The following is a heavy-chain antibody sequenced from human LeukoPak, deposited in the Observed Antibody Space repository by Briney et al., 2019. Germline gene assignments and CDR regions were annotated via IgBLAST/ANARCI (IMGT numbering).Heavy chain of an antibody. Sequence: GGSLRLSCAASGFTFSRNWMHWVRQAPGKGLAWVSRINSDESSTRYADSAKGRFTISRDNAKNTLYLQMNSLGAEDTAVYFCTRESYNDGNFDYWGQGTLVTVSS. CDR2: INSDESST. CDR3: TRESYNDGNFDY. J-gene: IGHJ4*02. D-gene: IGHD3-10*01. V-gene: IGHV3-74*01. CDR1: GFTFSRNW.